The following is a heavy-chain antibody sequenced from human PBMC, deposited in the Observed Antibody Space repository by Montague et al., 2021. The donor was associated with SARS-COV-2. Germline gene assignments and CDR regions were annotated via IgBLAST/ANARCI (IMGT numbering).Heavy chain of an antibody. CDR3: AKVGSSWYHGYYYGMDV. J-gene: IGHJ6*02. V-gene: IGHV3-23*01. CDR2: ISGSGGST. Sequence: SLRLSCAASGFTFSSYAMSWVRQAPGKGLEWVSAISGSGGSTYYXDSVKGRFTISRDNSKNTLYLQMNSLRAEDTAVYYCAKVGSSWYHGYYYGMDVWGQGTTVTVSS. CDR1: GFTFSSYA. D-gene: IGHD6-13*01.